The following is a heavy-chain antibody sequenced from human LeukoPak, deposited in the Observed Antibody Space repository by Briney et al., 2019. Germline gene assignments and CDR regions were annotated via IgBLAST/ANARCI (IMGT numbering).Heavy chain of an antibody. J-gene: IGHJ5*02. Sequence: GASVTVSCKASGYTFTLYYMHWVRQAPGQGLEWMGAINPSGGSTHYAQRFQGRVTITRDTSTSTVDMELSRLRSEDTAVYYCARGYCSSTSCYAWFDPWGQGTLVTVSS. D-gene: IGHD2-2*01. CDR2: INPSGGST. CDR1: GYTFTLYY. V-gene: IGHV1-46*01. CDR3: ARGYCSSTSCYAWFDP.